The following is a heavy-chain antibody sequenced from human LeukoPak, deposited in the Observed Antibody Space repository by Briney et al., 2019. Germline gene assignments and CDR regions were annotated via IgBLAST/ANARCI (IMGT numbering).Heavy chain of an antibody. D-gene: IGHD1-14*01. V-gene: IGHV3-21*01. J-gene: IGHJ3*02. Sequence: GGSLRLSCAASGFTFSSYSMNWVRQAPGKGLEWVSSISSSSSYIYYADSVKGRFTISRDNAKNSLYLQMNSLRAEDTAVYYCARAVRINGDAFDIWGQGTMVIVSS. CDR3: ARAVRINGDAFDI. CDR2: ISSSSSYI. CDR1: GFTFSSYS.